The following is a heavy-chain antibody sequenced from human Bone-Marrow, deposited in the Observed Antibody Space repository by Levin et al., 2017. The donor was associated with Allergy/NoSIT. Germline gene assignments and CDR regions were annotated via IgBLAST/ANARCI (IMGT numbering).Heavy chain of an antibody. CDR1: GGSISSSNW. CDR3: ARAVTLEYYGSGSYWRDARFDP. D-gene: IGHD3-10*01. V-gene: IGHV4-4*02. Sequence: GSLRLSCAVSGGSISSSNWWSWVRQPPGKGLEWIGEIYHSGSTNYNPSLKSRVTISVDKSKNQFSLKLSSVTAADTAVYYCARAVTLEYYGSGSYWRDARFDPWGQGTLVTVSS. J-gene: IGHJ5*02. CDR2: IYHSGST.